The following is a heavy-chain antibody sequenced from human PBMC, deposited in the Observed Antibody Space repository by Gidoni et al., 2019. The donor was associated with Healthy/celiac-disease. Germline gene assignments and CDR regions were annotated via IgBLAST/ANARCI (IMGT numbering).Heavy chain of an antibody. Sequence: QVQLVQSGAEVKKPGASVKVSCQASGYTFTSYYMHWVRQAPGQGLEWMGIINPSGGSTSYAQKFQGRVTMTRDTSTSTVYMELSSLRSEDTVVYYCARDPTSGPAEQWLEPFDYWGQGTLVTVSS. CDR2: INPSGGST. CDR1: GYTFTSYY. D-gene: IGHD6-19*01. CDR3: ARDPTSGPAEQWLEPFDY. J-gene: IGHJ4*02. V-gene: IGHV1-46*01.